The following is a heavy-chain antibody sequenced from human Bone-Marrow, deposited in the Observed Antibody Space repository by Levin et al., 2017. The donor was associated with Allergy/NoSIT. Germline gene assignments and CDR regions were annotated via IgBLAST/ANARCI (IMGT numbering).Heavy chain of an antibody. V-gene: IGHV3-48*04. CDR2: ISSGTTT. D-gene: IGHD1-1*01. CDR3: ARDSRGTLGATWFDP. Sequence: GESLKISCAASGFRFNTYDMSWVRQAPGKGLEWISYISSGTTTSYADSVKGRFTISRDNAKNSLYLQMSSLRAEDTAVYYCARDSRGTLGATWFDPWGQGTPVTVSS. J-gene: IGHJ5*02. CDR1: GFRFNTYD.